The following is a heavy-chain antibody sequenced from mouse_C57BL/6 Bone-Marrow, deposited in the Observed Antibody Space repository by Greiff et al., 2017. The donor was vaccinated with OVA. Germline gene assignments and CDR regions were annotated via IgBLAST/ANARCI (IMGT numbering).Heavy chain of an antibody. Sequence: EVQLVESGGGLVQPKGSLKLSCAASGFSFNTYAMNWVRQAPGKGLEWVARIRSKSNNYATYYADSVKDRFTISRDDSESMLYLQMNNLKTEDTAMYYCVRHGGRDFDYWGQGTTLTVSS. J-gene: IGHJ2*01. CDR2: IRSKSNNYAT. D-gene: IGHD3-3*01. CDR1: GFSFNTYA. CDR3: VRHGGRDFDY. V-gene: IGHV10-1*01.